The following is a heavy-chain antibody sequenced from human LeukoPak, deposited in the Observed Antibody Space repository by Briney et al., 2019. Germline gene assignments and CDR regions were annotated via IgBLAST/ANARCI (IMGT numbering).Heavy chain of an antibody. V-gene: IGHV1-2*02. CDR2: INPNSGGT. D-gene: IGHD4-17*01. Sequence: ASVKVSCKASGYTFTGYYMHWVRQAPGQGLEWMGWINPNSGGTNYAQKFQGRVTMTRDTSISTAYMELSRLRSDDTAVYYCARSSVTTVTRVDYWAREPWSPSPQ. CDR1: GYTFTGYY. CDR3: ARSSVTTVTRVDY. J-gene: IGHJ4*02.